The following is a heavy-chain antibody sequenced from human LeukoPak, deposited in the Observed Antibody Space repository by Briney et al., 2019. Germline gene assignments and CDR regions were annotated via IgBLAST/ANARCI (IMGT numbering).Heavy chain of an antibody. CDR1: GFTFSSYA. V-gene: IGHV3-21*01. D-gene: IGHD3-10*01. CDR2: ISSSSSYI. CDR3: ARLGYYGSGSYYPPGI. Sequence: PGGSLRLSCAASGFTFSSYAMSWVRQAPGMGLEWVSSISSSSSYIYYADSVKGRFTISRDNAKNSLYLQMNSLRAEDTAVYYCARLGYYGSGSYYPPGIWGQGTMVTVSS. J-gene: IGHJ3*02.